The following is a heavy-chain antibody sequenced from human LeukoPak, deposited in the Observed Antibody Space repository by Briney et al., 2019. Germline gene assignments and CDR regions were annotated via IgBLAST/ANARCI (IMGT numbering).Heavy chain of an antibody. J-gene: IGHJ4*02. CDR1: GFTFSSYS. CDR3: ATNGYSSGWYSAYADF. V-gene: IGHV3-21*01. D-gene: IGHD6-19*01. Sequence: PGGSLRLSCAASGFTFSSYSMNWVRQAPGKGLEWVSSISSSSSYIYYADSVKGRFTISRDNAKNSLYLQMNSLRAEDTAVYYCATNGYSSGWYSAYADFWGQGTLVTVSS. CDR2: ISSSSSYI.